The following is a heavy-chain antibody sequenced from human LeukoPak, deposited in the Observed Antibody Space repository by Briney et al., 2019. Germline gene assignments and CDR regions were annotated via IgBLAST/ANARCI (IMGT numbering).Heavy chain of an antibody. CDR1: GYTFTDYY. D-gene: IGHD2-2*01. CDR3: ARADIVVVPAAMDLDY. Sequence: ASVKVSCKASGYTFTDYYFHWVRQAPGQGLEWMGWINPNSGGTNYAQKFQGRVTMTRDTSITTAYMELNRLRSDDTAVYYCARADIVVVPAAMDLDYWGQGTLVTVSS. CDR2: INPNSGGT. V-gene: IGHV1-2*02. J-gene: IGHJ4*02.